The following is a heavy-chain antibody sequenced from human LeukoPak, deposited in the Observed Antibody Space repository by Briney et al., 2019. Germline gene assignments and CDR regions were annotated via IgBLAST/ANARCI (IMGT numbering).Heavy chain of an antibody. D-gene: IGHD1-26*01. V-gene: IGHV4-4*07. CDR1: GGSISSYY. J-gene: IGHJ4*02. Sequence: SETLSLTCTVSGGSISSYYWSWIRQPAGKGLEWIGSIYHSGSTYYNPSLKSRVTISVDTSKNQFSLKLSSVTAADTAVYYCARGEQSGSFSDYWGQGTLVTVSS. CDR3: ARGEQSGSFSDY. CDR2: IYHSGST.